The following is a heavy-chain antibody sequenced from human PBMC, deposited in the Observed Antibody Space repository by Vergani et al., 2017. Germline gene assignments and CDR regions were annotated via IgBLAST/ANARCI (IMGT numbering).Heavy chain of an antibody. CDR1: GFTFSSYA. J-gene: IGHJ4*02. CDR2: ISGSGGST. D-gene: IGHD2-15*01. Sequence: EVQLLESGGGLVQPGGSLRLSCAASGFTFSSYAMSWVRQAPGKGLEWVSAISGSGGSTYYADSVKGRFTISRDNSKNTLYLQMNSLRAEDTAVYYCAREYCSGGSCNYDTPDYWGQGTLVTVSS. V-gene: IGHV3-23*01. CDR3: AREYCSGGSCNYDTPDY.